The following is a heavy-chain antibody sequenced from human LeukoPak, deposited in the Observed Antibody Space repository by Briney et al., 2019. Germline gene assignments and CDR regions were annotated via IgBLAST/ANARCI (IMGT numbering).Heavy chain of an antibody. J-gene: IGHJ3*02. V-gene: IGHV4-4*07. D-gene: IGHD2-21*01. CDR3: ARVDIVVVSARAFDI. Sequence: SETLSLTCTVSGGSISSYYWSWIRQPAGKGLEWIGRIYTSGSTNYNPSLKSRVTMSVDTSKNQFSLKLSSVTAADTAVYYCARVDIVVVSARAFDIWGQGTMVTVSS. CDR2: IYTSGST. CDR1: GGSISSYY.